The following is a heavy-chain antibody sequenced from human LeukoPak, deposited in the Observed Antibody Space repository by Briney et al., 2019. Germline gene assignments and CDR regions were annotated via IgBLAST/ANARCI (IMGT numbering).Heavy chain of an antibody. J-gene: IGHJ4*02. D-gene: IGHD3-10*01. CDR1: GFTFSSYA. V-gene: IGHV3-30-3*01. CDR2: ISYDGSNK. Sequence: PGRSLRLSCAASGFTFSSYAMHWVRQAPGKGLEWVAVISYDGSNKYYADSVKGRFTISRDNSKNTLYLQMNSLRAEDTAVYYRARVDYGSGSNSDYWGQGTLVTVSS. CDR3: ARVDYGSGSNSDY.